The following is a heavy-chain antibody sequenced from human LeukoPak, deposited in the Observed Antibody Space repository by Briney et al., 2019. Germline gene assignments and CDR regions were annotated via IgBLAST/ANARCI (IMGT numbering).Heavy chain of an antibody. J-gene: IGHJ4*02. CDR2: IYYSGST. V-gene: IGHV4-39*01. Sequence: SETLSLTCTVSGGSISSSSYYWGWIRQPPGKGLEWIGSIYYSGSTYYNPSLKSRVTISVDTSKNQFSLKLSSVTAADAAVYYCARLPPHPMYPYYGPPFDYWGQGTLVTVSS. CDR1: GGSISSSSYY. D-gene: IGHD3-10*01. CDR3: ARLPPHPMYPYYGPPFDY.